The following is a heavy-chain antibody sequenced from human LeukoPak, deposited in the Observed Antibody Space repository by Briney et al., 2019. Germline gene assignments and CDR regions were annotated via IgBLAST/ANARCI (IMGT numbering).Heavy chain of an antibody. CDR1: GFTFTTFG. CDR3: AKINSDDDY. CDR2: ISPDGNIE. V-gene: IGHV3-30*18. D-gene: IGHD5-18*01. J-gene: IGHJ4*02. Sequence: GGSLRLSCAASGFTFTTFGIHWARQAPGKGLEWVAAISPDGNIEYYTDSVKGRFTISRDNSKNMIYLQMNSLRGEDSAVYYCAKINSDDDYWGQGTLVTVSS.